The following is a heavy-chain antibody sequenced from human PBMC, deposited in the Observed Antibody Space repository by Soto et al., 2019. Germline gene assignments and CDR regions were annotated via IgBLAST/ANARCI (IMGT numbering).Heavy chain of an antibody. Sequence: QVQLVQSGAEVKKPGSSVKLSCKASGGPFSSYHISWVRQAPGQGLEWVGRIIPILGRANNAQHFQGRVTITADTSTNTAYMELSSLTSEDTAVYYCAKVGGTTSSNWFYPWGHGTLVTVSS. CDR2: IIPILGRA. D-gene: IGHD2-2*01. V-gene: IGHV1-69*08. CDR3: AKVGGTTSSNWFYP. J-gene: IGHJ5*02. CDR1: GGPFSSYH.